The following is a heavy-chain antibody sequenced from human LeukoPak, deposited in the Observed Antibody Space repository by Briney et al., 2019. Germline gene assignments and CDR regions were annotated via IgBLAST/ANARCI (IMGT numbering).Heavy chain of an antibody. J-gene: IGHJ4*02. Sequence: SETLSLTCAVYGGSFSGYYWGWIRQPPGKGLEWIGEINHSGSTNYNPSLKSRVTISVDTSKNQFSLKLSSVTAADTAVYYCARVAIAAAEGYWGQGTLVTVSS. V-gene: IGHV4-34*01. CDR3: ARVAIAAAEGY. CDR1: GGSFSGYY. D-gene: IGHD6-13*01. CDR2: INHSGST.